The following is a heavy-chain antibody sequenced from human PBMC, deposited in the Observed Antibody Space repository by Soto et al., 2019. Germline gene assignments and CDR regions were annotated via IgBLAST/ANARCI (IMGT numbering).Heavy chain of an antibody. Sequence: LRLSCAASGFTFSSYSMNWVRQAPGKGLEWVSSISSSSSYIYYADSVKGRFTISRDNAKNSLYLQMNSLRAEDTAVYYCARDLSSMPHAFDIWGRGTMVTVSS. V-gene: IGHV3-21*01. CDR3: ARDLSSMPHAFDI. CDR2: ISSSSSYI. D-gene: IGHD2-2*01. J-gene: IGHJ3*02. CDR1: GFTFSSYS.